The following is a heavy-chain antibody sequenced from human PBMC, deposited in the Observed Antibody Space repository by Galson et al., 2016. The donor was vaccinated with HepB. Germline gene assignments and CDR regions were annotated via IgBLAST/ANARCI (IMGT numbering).Heavy chain of an antibody. D-gene: IGHD3-16*02. CDR2: LSTYSGNT. CDR3: ARDVHYRFDY. V-gene: IGHV1-18*01. CDR1: GYTFTTFG. Sequence: SVKVSCKASGYTFTTFGISWVRQAPGLGLEWMGWLSTYSGNTKYAQTFQGGLTVTTDPSTTTAYLELRSLRFDDTALYYCARDVHYRFDYWGQGTLVAVSS. J-gene: IGHJ4*02.